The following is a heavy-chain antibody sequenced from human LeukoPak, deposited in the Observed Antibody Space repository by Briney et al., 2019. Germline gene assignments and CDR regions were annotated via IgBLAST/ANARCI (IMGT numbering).Heavy chain of an antibody. D-gene: IGHD6-19*01. CDR2: IHYSGST. CDR1: GGTISSYY. J-gene: IGHJ4*02. CDR3: ARWYSSGWAFDY. Sequence: TSETLSLTSTGSGGTISSYYWNWIRQPPGKGLECIGYIHYSGSTKYNPSLKSRVTISVDTSKNQFSLKLSSVTAADTAVYYCARWYSSGWAFDYWGQGTLVTVSS. V-gene: IGHV4-59*08.